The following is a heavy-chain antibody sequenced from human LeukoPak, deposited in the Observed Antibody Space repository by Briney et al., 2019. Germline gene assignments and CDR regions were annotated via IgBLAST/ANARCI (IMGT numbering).Heavy chain of an antibody. CDR3: ASQGHHGKIVGTTLSYFYMDV. Sequence: SENLSLTCAVYGGSFSGYYWSWIRQPPGMGLEWFGEINHSGSTNYNPSLKSRVTISVDTSKNQFSLKLSSVTAADTAFYYCASQGHHGKIVGTTLSYFYMDVWGKGTTVTVSS. J-gene: IGHJ6*03. CDR1: GGSFSGYY. D-gene: IGHD1-26*01. V-gene: IGHV4-34*01. CDR2: INHSGST.